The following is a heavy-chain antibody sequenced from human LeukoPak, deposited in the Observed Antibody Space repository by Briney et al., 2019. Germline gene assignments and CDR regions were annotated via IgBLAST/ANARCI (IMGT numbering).Heavy chain of an antibody. CDR1: GGSISSHY. V-gene: IGHV4-59*11. J-gene: IGHJ4*02. Sequence: SETLSLTCTVSGGSISSHYWSWIRQPPGKGLEWIGYVSDSGSTNYNPSLKSRVSMSVDTSKKQISLRLTSVTAADTAVYYCARSAVRGLTEEYYFDFWGQGTLVTVSS. D-gene: IGHD3-10*01. CDR2: VSDSGST. CDR3: ARSAVRGLTEEYYFDF.